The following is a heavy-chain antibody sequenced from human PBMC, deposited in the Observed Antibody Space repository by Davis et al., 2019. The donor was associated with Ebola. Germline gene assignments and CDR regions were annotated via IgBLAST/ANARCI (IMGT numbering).Heavy chain of an antibody. CDR3: ARDFDGGNYYFDY. CDR1: GGSFSSHP. D-gene: IGHD3-9*01. V-gene: IGHV1-69*13. J-gene: IGHJ4*02. Sequence: SVKVPCKTSGGSFSSHPISWVRQAPRQGLEWMGGIIPIFDTPHYAQKFRGRITITADASTSTAYMELSSLRSEDTATYFCARDFDGGNYYFDYWGPGTPVTVSS. CDR2: IIPIFDTP.